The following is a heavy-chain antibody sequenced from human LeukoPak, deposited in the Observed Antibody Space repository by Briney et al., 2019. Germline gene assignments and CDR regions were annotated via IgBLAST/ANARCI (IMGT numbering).Heavy chain of an antibody. D-gene: IGHD5-24*01. CDR3: AAWTDRGYNY. CDR1: GFTFSRSW. J-gene: IGHJ4*02. CDR2: INPDGTEK. Sequence: PGGSLRLSCAASGFTFSRSWMSWVRQAPGKGLEWVANINPDGTEKRFVDSVRGRFTMSRDNAQNLLYLQMNSLRVEDKATFFCAAWTDRGYNYWGQGTVVTVSS. V-gene: IGHV3-7*01.